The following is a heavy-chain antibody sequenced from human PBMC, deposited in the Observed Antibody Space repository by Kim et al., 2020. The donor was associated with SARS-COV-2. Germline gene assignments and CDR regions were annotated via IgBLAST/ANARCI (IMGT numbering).Heavy chain of an antibody. D-gene: IGHD2-2*01. J-gene: IGHJ5*02. Sequence: ASVKVSCKASGYTFTSYAMNWVRQAPGQGLEWMGWINTNTGNPTYAQGFTGRFVFSLETSVSTAYLQISSLKAEDTAVYYCARDWDTLWDIVVVPAGTDHLFDPWGQGTLVTVSS. V-gene: IGHV7-4-1*02. CDR3: ARDWDTLWDIVVVPAGTDHLFDP. CDR2: INTNTGNP. CDR1: GYTFTSYA.